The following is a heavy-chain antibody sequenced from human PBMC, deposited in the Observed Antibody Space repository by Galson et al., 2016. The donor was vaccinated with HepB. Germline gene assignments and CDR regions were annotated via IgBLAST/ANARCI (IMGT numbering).Heavy chain of an antibody. D-gene: IGHD1-1*01. J-gene: IGHJ4*02. CDR2: ISTRRTT. CDR3: AKERLVRRIFDH. Sequence: SLRLSCAASGFVFSNFGLSWVRQAPGKGLEWVASISTRRTTYYSDSVHGRFTSSRDNSNNTLYLQMNGLRAEDTAVYYCAKERLVRRIFDHWGQGTLLTVSS. CDR1: GFVFSNFG. V-gene: IGHV3-23*01.